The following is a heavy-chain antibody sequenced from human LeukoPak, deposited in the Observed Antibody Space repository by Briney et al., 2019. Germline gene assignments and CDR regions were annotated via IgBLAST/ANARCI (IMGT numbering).Heavy chain of an antibody. CDR1: GFTFSSYA. D-gene: IGHD3-10*01. V-gene: IGHV3-23*01. CDR3: AKHRVVREVIPDYYFDH. CDR2: ISDSGDIT. Sequence: GGSLRLSCAASGFTFSSYAMSWVRQAPRKGLEWVSAISDSGDITHYADSVKGRFTISRDNSKNTLYLQINSLRAVDTALYYCAKHRVVREVIPDYYFDHWGQGTLVTVSS. J-gene: IGHJ4*02.